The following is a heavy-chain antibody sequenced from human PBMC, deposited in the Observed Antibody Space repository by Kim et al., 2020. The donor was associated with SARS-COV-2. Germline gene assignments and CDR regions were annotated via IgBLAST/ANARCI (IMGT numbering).Heavy chain of an antibody. Sequence: GGSLRLSCAASGFTFSSYGMHWVRQAPGKGLEWVAVISYDGSNKYYADSVKGRFTISRDNSKNTLYLQMNSLRAEDTAVYYCEKSIYGSGNGMDVWGQGTTVTVS. J-gene: IGHJ6*02. CDR3: EKSIYGSGNGMDV. CDR2: ISYDGSNK. CDR1: GFTFSSYG. V-gene: IGHV3-30*18. D-gene: IGHD3-10*01.